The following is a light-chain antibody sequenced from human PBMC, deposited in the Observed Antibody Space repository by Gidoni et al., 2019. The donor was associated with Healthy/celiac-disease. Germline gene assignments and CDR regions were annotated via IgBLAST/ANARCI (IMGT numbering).Light chain of an antibody. Sequence: DIQMTQSPSSLSASVGDRVTITCRASQCISNYLACVQQKPGKVPKLLISAASTLQSGVPSRCSGSGSGTDFTLTISSLQPEDVATYYCQKYNSAPQGFTFGPGTKVDIK. CDR3: QKYNSAPQGFT. J-gene: IGKJ3*01. CDR1: QCISNY. V-gene: IGKV1-27*01. CDR2: AAS.